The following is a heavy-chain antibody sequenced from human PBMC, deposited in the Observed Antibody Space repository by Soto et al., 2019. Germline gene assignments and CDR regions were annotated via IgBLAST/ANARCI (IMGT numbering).Heavy chain of an antibody. Sequence: QAQLQESGPGLVKPSETLYLTCNVSGGSISSYYWSWIRQPAGKGLEWIGRIYSNGGTNYNPSLKSRVTISQDTSKSQFSLNLSSVTAADTAVYYCARFSYYYGMDVWGQGTTVTVSS. CDR3: ARFSYYYGMDV. V-gene: IGHV4-4*07. CDR1: GGSISSYY. J-gene: IGHJ6*02. CDR2: IYSNGGT.